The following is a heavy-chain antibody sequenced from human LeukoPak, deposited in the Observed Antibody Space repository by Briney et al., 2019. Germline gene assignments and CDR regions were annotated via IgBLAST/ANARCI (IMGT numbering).Heavy chain of an antibody. CDR3: ARDYGDSSGYSDN. CDR2: VNPSGGST. CDR1: GYTFTSYY. V-gene: IGHV1-46*01. J-gene: IGHJ4*02. Sequence: GASVKVSCEASGYTFTSYYMHWVRQAPGQGLEWMGIVNPSGGSTSYAQKFQGRVTMTRDTSTSTVYMELTSLRSEDTAVYYCARDYGDSSGYSDNWGQGTLVTVSP. D-gene: IGHD3-22*01.